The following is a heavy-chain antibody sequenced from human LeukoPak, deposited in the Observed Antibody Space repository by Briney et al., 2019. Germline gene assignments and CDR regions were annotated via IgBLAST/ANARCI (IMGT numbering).Heavy chain of an antibody. Sequence: SETLSLTCAVYGGSFSGYYWSWIRQPPGKGLEWIGEINHSGSTNYNPSLKSRVTISVDTSKNQFSLKPSSVTAADTAVYYCARLLRAMVRGVIIMAFDYWGQGTLVTVSS. CDR2: INHSGST. D-gene: IGHD3-10*01. CDR3: ARLLRAMVRGVIIMAFDY. J-gene: IGHJ4*02. CDR1: GGSFSGYY. V-gene: IGHV4-34*01.